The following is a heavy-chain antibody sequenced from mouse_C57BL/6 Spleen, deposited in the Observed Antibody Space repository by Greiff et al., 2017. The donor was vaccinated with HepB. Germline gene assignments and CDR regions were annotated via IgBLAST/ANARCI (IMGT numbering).Heavy chain of an antibody. Sequence: QVQLQQPGAELVRPGSSVKLSCKASGYTFTSYWMHWVKQRPIQGLEWIGNIDPSDSETHYNQKFKDKATLTVDKSSSTAYMQLSSLTSEDSAVYYCARWREGGMDYWGQGTSVTVSS. CDR3: ARWREGGMDY. CDR2: IDPSDSET. CDR1: GYTFTSYW. V-gene: IGHV1-52*01. J-gene: IGHJ4*01.